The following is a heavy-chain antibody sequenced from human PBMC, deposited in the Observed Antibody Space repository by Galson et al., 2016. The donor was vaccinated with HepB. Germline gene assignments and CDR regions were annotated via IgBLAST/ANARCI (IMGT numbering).Heavy chain of an antibody. V-gene: IGHV1-24*01. CDR1: GYTLNELS. CDR3: ASRRGKYQRLFYYYHAMDV. CDR2: SDPENHER. Sequence: SVKVSCKVSGYTLNELSMHWVRQAPGKGLEWMGGSDPENHERIYAQKFQGRVIMTEDTSTDTDYRELSSLRSGDTAVYYCASRRGKYQRLFYYYHAMDVWGQGTTVTVSS. D-gene: IGHD2-2*01. J-gene: IGHJ6*02.